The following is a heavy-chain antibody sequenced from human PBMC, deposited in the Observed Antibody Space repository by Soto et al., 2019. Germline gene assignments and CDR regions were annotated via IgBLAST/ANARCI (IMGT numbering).Heavy chain of an antibody. V-gene: IGHV4-4*02. Sequence: SETLSLTCAVSRGSISSNHWWSWVRQPPGKGLEWIGEIYHSGSTNYNPSLKSRITISVDKSKNQFSLKLNSATAADTAVYYCARGHPSTSWYGGSYYSYGMDVWGQGTTVTVSS. J-gene: IGHJ6*02. CDR1: RGSISSNHW. CDR2: IYHSGST. D-gene: IGHD6-13*01. CDR3: ARGHPSTSWYGGSYYSYGMDV.